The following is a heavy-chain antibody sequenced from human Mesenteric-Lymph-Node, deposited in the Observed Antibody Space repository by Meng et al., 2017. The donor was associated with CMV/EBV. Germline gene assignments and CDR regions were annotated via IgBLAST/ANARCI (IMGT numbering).Heavy chain of an antibody. CDR1: GFTFSSYA. Sequence: GESLKISCAASGFTFSSYAMHWVRQAPGKGLEWVADISYDGTNTYYADSVQGRFTISRDNSKSTMFLQMNSLRPEDTALYYCARVSGSRFWLYDAFDMWGQGTTVTVSS. D-gene: IGHD2-2*02. J-gene: IGHJ3*02. CDR2: ISYDGTNT. V-gene: IGHV3-30-3*01. CDR3: ARVSGSRFWLYDAFDM.